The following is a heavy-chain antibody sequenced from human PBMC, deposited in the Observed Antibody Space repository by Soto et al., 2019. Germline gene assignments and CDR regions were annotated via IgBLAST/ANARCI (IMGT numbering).Heavy chain of an antibody. J-gene: IGHJ6*02. CDR1: GFTFSSFW. CDR2: IKQDGGEK. Sequence: VQLVESGGGLVQPRGSLRLSCAASGFTFSSFWMTWVRQAPGKGLEWVANIKQDGGEKYYVDSVKGRFTISRDNANNSLYLQMNSLRAEDTAVYYCVRSEGSSRYYYYYGMDVWGQGTTVTVSS. V-gene: IGHV3-7*05. CDR3: VRSEGSSRYYYYYGMDV. D-gene: IGHD6-6*01.